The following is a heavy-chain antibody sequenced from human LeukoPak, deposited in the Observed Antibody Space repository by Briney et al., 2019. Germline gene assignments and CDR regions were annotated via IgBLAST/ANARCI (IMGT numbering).Heavy chain of an antibody. D-gene: IGHD6-13*01. J-gene: IGHJ4*02. Sequence: GGSLRLSCAASGFTVSSNHMSWVRQGPGKGLEWVSVIYGGGSTYYADSVKGRFTISRDNSKNTLYLQMNSLRAEDTAVYYCASHSSSWYGFDYWRQGTLVTVSS. CDR3: ASHSSSWYGFDY. V-gene: IGHV3-53*01. CDR2: IYGGGST. CDR1: GFTVSSNH.